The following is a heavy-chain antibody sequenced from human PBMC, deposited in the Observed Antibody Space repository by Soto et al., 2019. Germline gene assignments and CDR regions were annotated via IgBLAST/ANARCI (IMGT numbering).Heavy chain of an antibody. Sequence: PSGTLALSCSLSGASIRSYSWNWIRQPPGKGLEWIGYISYSASTNYNPSLKSRVTISADTSKNQFSLKVTSVTAADTAVYYCARDRYPYDLDVRRQGTTVPVSS. CDR1: GASIRSYS. J-gene: IGHJ6*02. D-gene: IGHD5-12*01. V-gene: IGHV4-59*01. CDR3: ARDRYPYDLDV. CDR2: ISYSAST.